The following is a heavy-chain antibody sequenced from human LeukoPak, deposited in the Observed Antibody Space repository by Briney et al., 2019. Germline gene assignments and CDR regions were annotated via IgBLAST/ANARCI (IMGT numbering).Heavy chain of an antibody. J-gene: IGHJ1*01. D-gene: IGHD2-21*02. CDR3: AGSVVTAIQDFQH. CDR1: GFTFSSYA. Sequence: PGASLRLSCAASGFTFSSYAMSWVRQAPGKGLEWVSAISGSGGSTYYADSVRGRFTISRDNSKNTLYLQMNSLRAEDTAVYYCAGSVVTAIQDFQHWGQGTLVTVSS. V-gene: IGHV3-23*01. CDR2: ISGSGGST.